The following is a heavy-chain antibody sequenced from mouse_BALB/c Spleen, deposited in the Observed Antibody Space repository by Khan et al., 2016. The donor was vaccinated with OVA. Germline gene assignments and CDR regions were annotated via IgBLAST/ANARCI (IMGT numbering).Heavy chain of an antibody. CDR1: GYSFTDYY. CDR2: ISPGSGDT. Sequence: QVQLQQSGAELARPGASVKLSCKASGYSFTDYYINWEKQRTGQGLEWIGEISPGSGDTYYNEKFKGKATLTADKSSSTAYMQLSSLTSEASAVYFWARRNYFGYTVAYWGQGTLVTVSA. CDR3: ARRNYFGYTVAY. J-gene: IGHJ3*01. V-gene: IGHV1-77*01. D-gene: IGHD1-2*01.